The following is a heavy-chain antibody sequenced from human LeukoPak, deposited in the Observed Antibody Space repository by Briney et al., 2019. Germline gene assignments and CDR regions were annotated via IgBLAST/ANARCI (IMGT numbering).Heavy chain of an antibody. D-gene: IGHD4-17*01. Sequence: GGSLRLSCLASGFTFSSYWILWVRQAPGEGLVWVSSISTNSAFIYYADSVRGRFTISRDNTKNSLYLQMDSLTADDTAVYSCACLRGPSDYWGQGTLVSVSS. J-gene: IGHJ4*02. CDR3: ACLRGPSDY. V-gene: IGHV3-21*01. CDR2: ISTNSAFI. CDR1: GFTFSSYW.